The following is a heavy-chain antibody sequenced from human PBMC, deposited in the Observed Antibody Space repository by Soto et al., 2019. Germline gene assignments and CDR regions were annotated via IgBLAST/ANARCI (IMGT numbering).Heavy chain of an antibody. CDR1: GFTFSSYS. Sequence: GGSLRLSCAASGFTFSSYSMNWVRQAPGKGLEWVSSISSSSSYIYYADSVKGRFTTSRDNAKNSLYLQMNSLRAEDTAVYYCARDRCSSTSCQYYYGMDVWGQGTTVTVSS. J-gene: IGHJ6*02. CDR2: ISSSSSYI. V-gene: IGHV3-21*01. D-gene: IGHD2-2*01. CDR3: ARDRCSSTSCQYYYGMDV.